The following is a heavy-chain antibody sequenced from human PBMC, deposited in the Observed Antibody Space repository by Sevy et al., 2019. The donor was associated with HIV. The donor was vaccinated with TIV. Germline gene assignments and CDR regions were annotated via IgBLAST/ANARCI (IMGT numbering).Heavy chain of an antibody. CDR3: AKDRIDSSFYGSNWVDF. J-gene: IGHJ5*01. CDR1: GFTFTSYA. V-gene: IGHV3-23*01. D-gene: IGHD3-22*01. Sequence: GGSLRLSCAASGFTFTSYAMYWVRQAPGKGLEWVAAISGSGQSSFYSDSVKGRFTVSGDRSKNTLFLQMDSLRVEDTALHYCAKDRIDSSFYGSNWVDFWGQGTPVTVSS. CDR2: ISGSGQSS.